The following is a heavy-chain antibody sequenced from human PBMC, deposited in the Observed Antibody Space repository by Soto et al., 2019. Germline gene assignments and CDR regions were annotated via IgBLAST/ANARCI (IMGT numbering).Heavy chain of an antibody. CDR2: ISYSEST. CDR3: ARYSGTYYVY. J-gene: IGHJ4*02. D-gene: IGHD1-26*01. Sequence: PSETLSLTCTVSGASISSYYWTWIRQPPGRGLEWIGFISYSESTNYNPSLKSRVTMSVDTSTNQFSLNLSSVTAADTAVYDCARYSGTYYVYWGKGTLVTVAS. CDR1: GASISSYY. V-gene: IGHV4-59*01.